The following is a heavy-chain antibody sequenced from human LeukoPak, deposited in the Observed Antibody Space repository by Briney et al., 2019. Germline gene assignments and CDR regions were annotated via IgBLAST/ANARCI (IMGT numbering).Heavy chain of an antibody. CDR2: ISYDGSNK. D-gene: IGHD1-26*01. CDR1: GFTFSSYG. CDR3: AKSGGSGSYFPSEYFQH. V-gene: IGHV3-30*18. Sequence: GGSLRLSCAASGFTFSSYGMHWVRQAPGKRLEWVAVISYDGSNKYYADSVKGRFTISRDNSKNTLYLQMNSPRAEDTAVYYCAKSGGSGSYFPSEYFQHWGQGTLVTVSS. J-gene: IGHJ1*01.